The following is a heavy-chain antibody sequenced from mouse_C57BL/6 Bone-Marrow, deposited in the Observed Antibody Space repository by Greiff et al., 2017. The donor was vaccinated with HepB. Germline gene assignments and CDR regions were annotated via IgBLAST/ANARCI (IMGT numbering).Heavy chain of an antibody. V-gene: IGHV5-4*03. CDR1: GFTFSSYA. CDR3: ARAPYYYGSSPYWYFDV. Sequence: EVKLVESGGGLVKPGGSLKLSCAASGFTFSSYAMSWVRQTPEKRLEWVATISDGGSYTYYPDTVKGRFTISRDNAKNNLYLQMSHLKSEDTAMYYCARAPYYYGSSPYWYFDVWGTGTTVTVSS. J-gene: IGHJ1*03. CDR2: ISDGGSYT. D-gene: IGHD1-1*01.